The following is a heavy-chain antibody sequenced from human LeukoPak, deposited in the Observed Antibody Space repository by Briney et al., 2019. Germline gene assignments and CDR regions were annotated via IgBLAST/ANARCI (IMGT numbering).Heavy chain of an antibody. V-gene: IGHV1-69*13. CDR2: IIPIFGTA. J-gene: IGHJ4*02. Sequence: SVKVSCKASGYTFTGYYMHWVRQAPGQGLEWMGGIIPIFGTANYAQKFQGRVTITADESTSTAYMELSSLRSEDTAVYYCAADSSGSYRRYYFDYWGQGTLVTVSS. CDR3: AADSSGSYRRYYFDY. CDR1: GYTFTGYY. D-gene: IGHD1-26*01.